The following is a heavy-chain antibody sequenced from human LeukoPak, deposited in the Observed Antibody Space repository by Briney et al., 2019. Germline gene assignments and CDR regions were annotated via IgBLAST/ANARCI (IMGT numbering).Heavy chain of an antibody. CDR1: RDSVSINSAA. D-gene: IGHD3-22*01. Sequence: SQTLSLTCAISRDSVSINSAAWNWIRQSPSRGLECLGRTYYRSKWYNDYTGSVKSRIAINPDTSKNQFSLHLYSVTPEDTAVYYCARFAGGYLDAFDMWGQGTMVTVSS. CDR2: TYYRSKWYN. J-gene: IGHJ3*02. CDR3: ARFAGGYLDAFDM. V-gene: IGHV6-1*01.